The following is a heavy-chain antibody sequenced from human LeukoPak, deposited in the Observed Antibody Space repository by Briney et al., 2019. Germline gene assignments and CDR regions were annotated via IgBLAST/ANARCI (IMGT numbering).Heavy chain of an antibody. CDR2: INYSGST. Sequence: PSETLSLTCAVYGGSFSGYYWSWIRQPPGKGLEWIGEINYSGSTNYNPSLKSRVTISVDTSKNQFSLKLSSVTAADTAVYYCARGPSRIVATIDFDYWGQGTLVTVSS. J-gene: IGHJ4*02. V-gene: IGHV4-34*01. CDR1: GGSFSGYY. CDR3: ARGPSRIVATIDFDY. D-gene: IGHD5-12*01.